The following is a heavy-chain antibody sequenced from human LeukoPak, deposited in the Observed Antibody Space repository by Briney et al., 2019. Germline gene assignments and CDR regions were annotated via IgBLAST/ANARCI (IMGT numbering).Heavy chain of an antibody. J-gene: IGHJ3*02. D-gene: IGHD1-26*01. CDR1: GFTFSTFA. CDR2: IFPSGGEI. Sequence: PGGSLRLSCAASGFTFSTFAMIWVRQPPGKGLEWVSSIFPSGGEIHYADSVRGRFTISRDNSKNTLYLQMNSLRAEDTAVYYCAKDLRENDAFDIWGQGTMVTVSS. CDR3: AKDLRENDAFDI. V-gene: IGHV3-23*01.